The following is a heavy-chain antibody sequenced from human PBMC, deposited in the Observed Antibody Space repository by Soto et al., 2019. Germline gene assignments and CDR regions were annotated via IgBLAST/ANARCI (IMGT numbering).Heavy chain of an antibody. V-gene: IGHV1-69*01. J-gene: IGHJ3*02. CDR3: ARDRMGKGYYDSSGYYRRDAFDI. Sequence: SYAISWVRQAPGQGLEWMGGIIPIFGTANYAQKFQGRVTITADESTSTAYMELSSLRSEDTAVYYCARDRMGKGYYDSSGYYRRDAFDIWGQGTMVTVSS. CDR1: SYA. D-gene: IGHD3-22*01. CDR2: IIPIFGTA.